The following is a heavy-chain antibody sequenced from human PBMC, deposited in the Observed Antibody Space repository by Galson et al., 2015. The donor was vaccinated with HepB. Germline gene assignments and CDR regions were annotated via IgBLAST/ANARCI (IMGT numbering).Heavy chain of an antibody. CDR2: ISSNGGST. D-gene: IGHD5-18*01. Sequence: SLRLSCAASGFTFSSYAMHWVRQAPGKGLEYVSAISSNGGSTYYADSVKGRFTISRDNSKNTLYLQMSSLRAEDTAVYYCVKEVTLSQTNWFDPWGQGTLVTVSS. CDR3: VKEVTLSQTNWFDP. J-gene: IGHJ5*02. V-gene: IGHV3-64D*06. CDR1: GFTFSSYA.